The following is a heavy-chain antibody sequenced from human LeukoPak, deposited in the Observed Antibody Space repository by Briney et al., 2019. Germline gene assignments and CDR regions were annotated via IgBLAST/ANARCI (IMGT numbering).Heavy chain of an antibody. V-gene: IGHV3-48*01. CDR1: GFTFSNYN. CDR3: ARDSSKITMIVVVITLDY. CDR2: VSPNGYTI. J-gene: IGHJ4*02. D-gene: IGHD3-22*01. Sequence: GGSLRLSCAASGFTFSNYNMNWVRQTPGKGLEWVSYVSPNGYTIHYADSVKGRFTISRDNAKDSLYLQMNSLRAEDTAVYYCARDSSKITMIVVVITLDYWGQGTLVTVSS.